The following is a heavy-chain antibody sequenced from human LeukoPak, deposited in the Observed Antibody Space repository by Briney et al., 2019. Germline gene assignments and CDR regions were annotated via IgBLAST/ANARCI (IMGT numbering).Heavy chain of an antibody. CDR3: AKSSDRVPAAYGYYFDY. D-gene: IGHD2-2*01. V-gene: IGHV3-23*01. Sequence: GGSLRLSCAASGFTFSSYAMSWVRQAPGKGLEWVSAISGSGGSTYYADSVKGRFTISRDNSKNTLYLQMNSLRAEDTAVYYCAKSSDRVPAAYGYYFDYWGQGPLVTVSS. J-gene: IGHJ4*02. CDR2: ISGSGGST. CDR1: GFTFSSYA.